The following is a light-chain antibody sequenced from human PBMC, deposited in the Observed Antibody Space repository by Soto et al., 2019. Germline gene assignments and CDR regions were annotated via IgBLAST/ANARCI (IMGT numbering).Light chain of an antibody. J-gene: IGKJ5*01. Sequence: SPGTLSLSPGARATLSCRASQSVSSSYLAWYQQKPGQAPRLLIYGASSRATGIPDRFSGSGSGTDFTLTISRLEPEDFAVYYSQQYGSSPLTFGQGTRLEI. CDR3: QQYGSSPLT. V-gene: IGKV3-20*01. CDR1: QSVSSSY. CDR2: GAS.